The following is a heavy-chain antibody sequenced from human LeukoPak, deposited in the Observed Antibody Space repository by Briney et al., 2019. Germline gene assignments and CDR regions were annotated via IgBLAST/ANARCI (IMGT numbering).Heavy chain of an antibody. D-gene: IGHD2-2*01. Sequence: GGSLRLSCAASGFTFSSYGMHWVRQAPGKGLEWVAFIRYDGSNKYYADSVKGRFTISRDNSKNTLYLQMNSLRAEDTAVYYCAKKEGQLLYYYYYMDVWGKGTTVTVSS. CDR2: IRYDGSNK. CDR1: GFTFSSYG. J-gene: IGHJ6*03. V-gene: IGHV3-30*02. CDR3: AKKEGQLLYYYYYMDV.